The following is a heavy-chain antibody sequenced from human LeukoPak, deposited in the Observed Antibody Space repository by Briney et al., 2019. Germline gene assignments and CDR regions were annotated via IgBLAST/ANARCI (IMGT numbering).Heavy chain of an antibody. Sequence: GGSLRLSCATSGFTFSSYWMSWVRRAPGKGPEWVANIKQDGSQIFYVDSVKGRFTISRDTAKNSLSLQMNSLRAEDTAVYYCAREYCSGTSCYGYFDYWGQGTLVTVSS. V-gene: IGHV3-7*01. CDR1: GFTFSSYW. D-gene: IGHD2-2*01. CDR2: IKQDGSQI. J-gene: IGHJ4*02. CDR3: AREYCSGTSCYGYFDY.